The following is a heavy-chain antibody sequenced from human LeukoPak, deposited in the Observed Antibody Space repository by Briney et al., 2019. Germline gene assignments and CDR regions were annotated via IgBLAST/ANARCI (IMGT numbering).Heavy chain of an antibody. CDR3: ARGGYDSSGSSVYYFDY. Sequence: PSQTLSLTCTVSGDSINSGGYYWTWIRQHPGKGLEWIGYIYYSGTTYCNPSLKSRVTISVDTSKNQFSLNLSSLTAADTVVYYCARGGYDSSGSSVYYFDYWGQGTLVTVSS. D-gene: IGHD3-22*01. CDR1: GDSINSGGYY. CDR2: IYYSGTT. J-gene: IGHJ4*02. V-gene: IGHV4-31*03.